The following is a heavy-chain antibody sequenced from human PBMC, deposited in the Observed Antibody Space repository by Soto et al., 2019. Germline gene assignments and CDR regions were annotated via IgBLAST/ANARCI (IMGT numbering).Heavy chain of an antibody. J-gene: IGHJ4*02. V-gene: IGHV1-18*01. Sequence: GASVKVSCKASGYTFTSYGISWVRQAPGQGLEWMGWISAYNGNTKYAQKLQGRATMTTDTSTSTAYMELRSLRSDDTAVYYCARESVEQSINYWGQGTLVTVSS. CDR2: ISAYNGNT. D-gene: IGHD6-19*01. CDR1: GYTFTSYG. CDR3: ARESVEQSINY.